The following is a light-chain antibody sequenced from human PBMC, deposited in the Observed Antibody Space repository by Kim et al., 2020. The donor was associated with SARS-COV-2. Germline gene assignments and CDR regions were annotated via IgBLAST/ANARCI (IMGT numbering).Light chain of an antibody. CDR1: SLRHYY. Sequence: SSELTQDPAVSVALGQTVSITCQGDSLRHYYASWYPQKSGQAPAHVIYGNNNRPSGIPNRFSSSSSRNSPSFTLPAAPAEDEADLHCFSRATCGHHLFFG. CDR2: GNN. CDR3: FSRATCGHHLF. J-gene: IGLJ1*01. V-gene: IGLV3-19*01.